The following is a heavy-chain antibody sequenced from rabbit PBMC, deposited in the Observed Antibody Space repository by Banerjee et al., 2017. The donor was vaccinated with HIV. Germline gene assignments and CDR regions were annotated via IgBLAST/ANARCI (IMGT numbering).Heavy chain of an antibody. J-gene: IGHJ6*01. D-gene: IGHD1-1*01. CDR3: ARDTSSSFSSYGMDL. Sequence: QEQLVEYGGDLVQPEGSLTLTCKASGFSFSNKAVICWVRQAPGKGLEWIACIDTNDGDTDYANWPKGRFTISKTSSTTVTLQMTSLTAADTATYFCARDTSSSFSSYGMDLWGPGTLVTVS. CDR2: IDTNDGDT. V-gene: IGHV1S45*01. CDR1: GFSFSNKAV.